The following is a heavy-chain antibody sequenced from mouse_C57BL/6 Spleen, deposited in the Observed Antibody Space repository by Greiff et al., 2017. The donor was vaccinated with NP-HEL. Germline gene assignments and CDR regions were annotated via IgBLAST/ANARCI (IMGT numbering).Heavy chain of an antibody. CDR2: ISDGGSYT. CDR3: AREGGYYGSAWFAY. CDR1: GFTFSSYA. V-gene: IGHV5-4*01. J-gene: IGHJ3*01. Sequence: EVMLVESGGGLVKPGGSLKLSCAASGFTFSSYAMSWVRQTPEKRLEWVATISDGGSYTYYPDNVKGRFPISRDNAKNNLYLQMSHLKSEDTAMYDCAREGGYYGSAWFAYWGQGTLVTVSA. D-gene: IGHD1-1*01.